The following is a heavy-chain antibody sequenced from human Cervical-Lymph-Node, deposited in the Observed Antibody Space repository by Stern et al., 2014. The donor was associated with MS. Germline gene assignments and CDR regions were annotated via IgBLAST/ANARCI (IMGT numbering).Heavy chain of an antibody. Sequence: QVTLRESGPTLVKPTQTLTLTCTFSGFSLNTSGVGVGWFRQPPGRAPEWLGIIYWGAAKRIRPSLKTRLSLTKDNSPNRAVLTLAKVDPVDTGTYYCTYPGEGGEFWGQGAQVTVSS. J-gene: IGHJ4*02. D-gene: IGHD2-21*01. CDR2: IYWGAAK. CDR3: TYPGEGGEF. CDR1: GFSLNTSGVG. V-gene: IGHV2-5*09.